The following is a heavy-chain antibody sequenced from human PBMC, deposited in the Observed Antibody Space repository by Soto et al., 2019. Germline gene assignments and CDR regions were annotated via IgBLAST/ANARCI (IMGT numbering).Heavy chain of an antibody. D-gene: IGHD3-3*01. V-gene: IGHV3-23*04. CDR1: GFTFSTYA. CDR3: AKDRQPDGFWPFDH. J-gene: IGHJ4*02. CDR2: LYGNGDGI. Sequence: EVQLVESGGGLVQPGGSLRLSCVASGFTFSTYAMSWVRQAPGKGLEWVSGLYGNGDGISYSDSVRGRFTISRDNSKNTLYLQMNSLRSDDTATYFCAKDRQPDGFWPFDHWGRGTLSIVSS.